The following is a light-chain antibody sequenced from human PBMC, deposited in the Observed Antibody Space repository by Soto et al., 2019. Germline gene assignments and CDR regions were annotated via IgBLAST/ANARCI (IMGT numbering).Light chain of an antibody. CDR2: GAS. CDR1: QSVDNY. V-gene: IGKV3-11*01. Sequence: IVLTQSPASRSLSPGERATLSCRASQSVDNYLVWYQQKRGQAPRLLVFGASNRATGIPARFSGSGSGTDFTLTINSLEPDDFAVYYCQQRDDWPITFGQGTRLEIK. J-gene: IGKJ5*01. CDR3: QQRDDWPIT.